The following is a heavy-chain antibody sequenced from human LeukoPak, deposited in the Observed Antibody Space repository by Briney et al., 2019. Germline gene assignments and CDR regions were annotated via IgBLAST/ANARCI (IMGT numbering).Heavy chain of an antibody. V-gene: IGHV4-61*02. CDR2: IYTSGST. D-gene: IGHD6-19*01. CDR3: ARVGIAVAGDYYYYYMDV. J-gene: IGHJ6*03. CDR1: GGSISSGSYY. Sequence: PSETLSLTCTVSGGSISSGSYYWSWIRQPAGKGLEWIGRIYTSGSTNYNPSLKSRVTISVDTSKNQFSLKLSSVTAADTAVYYCARVGIAVAGDYYYYYMDVWGKGTTVTVSS.